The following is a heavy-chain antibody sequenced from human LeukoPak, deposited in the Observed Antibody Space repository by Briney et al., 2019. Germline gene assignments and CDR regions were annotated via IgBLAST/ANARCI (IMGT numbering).Heavy chain of an antibody. CDR3: AREDSGYLLDI. J-gene: IGHJ3*02. V-gene: IGHV1-69*06. D-gene: IGHD5-12*01. CDR1: GGTFSSYA. Sequence: SVKVSCEASGGTFSSYAISWVRQAPGQGLEWMGGIIPIFGTANYAQKFQGRVTITADKSTSTAYMELSSLRSEDTAVYYCAREDSGYLLDIWGQGTMVTVSS. CDR2: IIPIFGTA.